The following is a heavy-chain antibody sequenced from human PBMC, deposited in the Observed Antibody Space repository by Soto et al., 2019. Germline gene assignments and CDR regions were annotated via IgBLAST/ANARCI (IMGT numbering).Heavy chain of an antibody. J-gene: IGHJ5*02. CDR1: GFSLSTSGVG. D-gene: IGHD5-12*01. CDR2: IYWDDDK. CDR3: AHRPDPPGYSGYEGLHGFDP. V-gene: IGHV2-5*02. Sequence: SGPTLVNPTQTLTLTCTFSGFSLSTSGVGVGWIRQPPGKALEWLALIYWDDDKRYSPSLKSRLTITKDTSKNQVVLTMTNMDPVDTATYYCAHRPDPPGYSGYEGLHGFDPGGQGPLVTVS.